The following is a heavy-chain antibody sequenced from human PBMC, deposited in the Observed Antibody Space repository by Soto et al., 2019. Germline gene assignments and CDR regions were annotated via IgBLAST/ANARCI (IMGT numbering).Heavy chain of an antibody. Sequence: QVHLVQSGAEVTKPGASVKVSCKASGYTFTNYGINWVRRAPGQGLEWMGWISAHSGDTKYAQRFRDRVTMTTDTSTTTAYLELRSLTSDDTAVYYCARTITMIFLAPAHWGKGTLVNVS. D-gene: IGHD3-22*01. V-gene: IGHV1-18*01. CDR2: ISAHSGDT. CDR1: GYTFTNYG. CDR3: ARTITMIFLAPAH. J-gene: IGHJ4*02.